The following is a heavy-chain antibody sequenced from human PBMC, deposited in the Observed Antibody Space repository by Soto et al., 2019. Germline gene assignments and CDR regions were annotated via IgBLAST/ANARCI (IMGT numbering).Heavy chain of an antibody. D-gene: IGHD1-1*01. CDR1: GFTFSSYS. V-gene: IGHV3-21*01. Sequence: EVQLVESGGGLVKPGGSLRLSCAASGFTFSSYSMNWVRQAPGKGLEWVSSISSSSSYIYYADSVKGRFTISRDNAKNSRYLQMNSLRAEDTAVYYCARDGSERDGDYYFDYWGQGTLVTVSS. CDR2: ISSSSSYI. J-gene: IGHJ4*02. CDR3: ARDGSERDGDYYFDY.